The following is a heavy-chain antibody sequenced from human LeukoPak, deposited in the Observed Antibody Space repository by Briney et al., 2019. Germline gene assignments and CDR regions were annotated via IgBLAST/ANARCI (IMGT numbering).Heavy chain of an antibody. CDR1: GFTFSSYG. CDR3: ARFPRHYYYYYMDV. J-gene: IGHJ6*03. Sequence: PGGSLRLSCAASGFTFSSYGMHWVRQAPGKGLEWVAVIAYDGPNKYYADSVKGRFTISRDNSKNTLYLQMNSLRAEDTAVYYCARFPRHYYYYYMDVWGKGTTVTVSS. V-gene: IGHV3-30*03. CDR2: IAYDGPNK.